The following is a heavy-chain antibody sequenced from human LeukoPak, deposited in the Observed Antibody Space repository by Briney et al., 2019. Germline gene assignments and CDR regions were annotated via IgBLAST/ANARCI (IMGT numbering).Heavy chain of an antibody. CDR2: IYYSGST. Sequence: SETLSLTCTVSGGSISSYYWSWIRQPPGKGLEWIGYIYYSGSTNYNPSLKSRVTISVDTSKNQFSLKLSSVTAADTAVYYCARQADCSSTSCYDDWFDPWGQGTLVTVSS. CDR1: GGSISSYY. V-gene: IGHV4-59*08. J-gene: IGHJ5*02. D-gene: IGHD2-2*01. CDR3: ARQADCSSTSCYDDWFDP.